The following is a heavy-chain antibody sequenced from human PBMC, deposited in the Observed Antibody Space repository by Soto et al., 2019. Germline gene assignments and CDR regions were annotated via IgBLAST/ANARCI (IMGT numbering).Heavy chain of an antibody. CDR1: GGTFSSYA. D-gene: IGHD2-2*01. J-gene: IGHJ6*02. V-gene: IGHV1-69*01. Sequence: QVQQVQSGAEGKKPGSSVKVSCKASGGTFSSYAISWVRQAPGQGLEWMGGIIPISETTNYGQKFQGRVKITADESKSTAYMELSSLRSEDTAVYYCARSQGSSSSLEIYYYYYYGMDVWGQGATVTVSS. CDR3: ARSQGSSSSLEIYYYYYYGMDV. CDR2: IIPISETT.